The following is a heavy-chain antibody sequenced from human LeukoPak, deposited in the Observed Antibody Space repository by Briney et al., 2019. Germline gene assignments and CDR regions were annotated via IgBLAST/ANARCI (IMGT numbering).Heavy chain of an antibody. D-gene: IGHD6-13*01. CDR1: GSTFSNSW. V-gene: IGHV3-74*01. CDR3: AREGAAAADY. CDR2: INRDGSTT. J-gene: IGHJ4*02. Sequence: GGSLRLSCAASGSTFSNSWMNWVRQAPGKGLVWVSRINRDGSTTTHAESVKGRFTISRDNAKNTLYLQMNSLRAEDTAVYFCAREGAAAADYWGQGTLVTVSS.